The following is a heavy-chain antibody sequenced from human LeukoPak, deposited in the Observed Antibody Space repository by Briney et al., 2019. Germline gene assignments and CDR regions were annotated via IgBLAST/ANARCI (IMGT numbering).Heavy chain of an antibody. D-gene: IGHD3-22*01. V-gene: IGHV1-46*01. Sequence: ASVKVSCKASGYTFTSYYMHWVRQAPGQGLEWMGIINPSGGSTSYAQKFQGRVTMARDTSTSTVYMELSSLRSEDTAVYYCARDWGLYDSSGYSFGYWGQGTPVTVSS. CDR2: INPSGGST. CDR3: ARDWGLYDSSGYSFGY. CDR1: GYTFTSYY. J-gene: IGHJ4*02.